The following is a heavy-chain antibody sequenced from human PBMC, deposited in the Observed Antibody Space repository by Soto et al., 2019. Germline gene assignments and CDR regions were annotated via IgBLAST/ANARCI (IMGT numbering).Heavy chain of an antibody. CDR1: GGSMSSYY. J-gene: IGHJ5*02. V-gene: IGHV4-4*07. D-gene: IGHD3-3*01. CDR3: ARGQRFSDWFDP. CDR2: VYSSGGT. Sequence: SETLSLTCTGSGGSMSSYYWTWIRQPAGKGLEWIGRVYSSGGTHYSPSLKSRVIISLDTSKNQFSLRLLSVTDADTAVYFCARGQRFSDWFDPWGQGTLVTVSS.